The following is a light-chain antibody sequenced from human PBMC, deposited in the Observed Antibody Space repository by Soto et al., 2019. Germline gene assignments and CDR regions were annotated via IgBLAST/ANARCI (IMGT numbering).Light chain of an antibody. J-gene: IGKJ4*01. CDR3: QLLSDSALT. V-gene: IGKV3-11*01. CDR2: DAS. CDR1: HHVNFY. Sequence: EIVLTQSPATLSLSPGERSTLSCRASHHVNFYLAWYQQKPGQAPRLLSFDASKRATGIPARFSGSGSGTDFTLSISSLEPEDLAVYYWQLLSDSALTFGGGTKVEIK.